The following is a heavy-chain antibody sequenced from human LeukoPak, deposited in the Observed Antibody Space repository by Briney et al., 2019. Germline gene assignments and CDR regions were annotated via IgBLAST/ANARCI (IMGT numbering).Heavy chain of an antibody. CDR3: VKDLMPRGTFEGYFDL. Sequence: PGRSLRLSCAASGFTLEKYAMHWVRQTPGKGLEWVSGITWNSGTIGYADSVRGRFTISRDHAKNSLFLQMTSLKTEDTALYYCVKDLMPRGTFEGYFDLWGRGTMVTVSS. J-gene: IGHJ2*01. CDR1: GFTLEKYA. V-gene: IGHV3-9*01. D-gene: IGHD3-16*01. CDR2: ITWNSGTI.